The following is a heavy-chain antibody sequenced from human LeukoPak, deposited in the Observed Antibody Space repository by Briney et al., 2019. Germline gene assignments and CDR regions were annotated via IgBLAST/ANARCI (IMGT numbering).Heavy chain of an antibody. CDR2: IRSKAYGGTT. J-gene: IGHJ4*02. CDR1: GYTFAAYA. CDR3: TREGYNWNRFDY. V-gene: IGHV3-49*04. D-gene: IGHD1-20*01. Sequence: GGSLRLSCTASGYTFAAYAMSWVRQAPGKGLEWVGFIRSKAYGGTTEYAASVKGRFTISRDDSKSIAYLQMNSLKTEDTAVYYCTREGYNWNRFDYWGQGTLVTVSS.